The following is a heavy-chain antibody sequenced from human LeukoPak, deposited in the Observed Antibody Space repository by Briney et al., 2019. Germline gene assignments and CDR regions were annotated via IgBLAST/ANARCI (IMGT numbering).Heavy chain of an antibody. CDR1: GLTFRSYS. V-gene: IGHV3-21*01. CDR2: MSSGSRYI. Sequence: GGSLTLLCAASGLTFRSYSTTWVRHAPQRGLEWVSSMSSGSRYIYYAVPVRGRFTISRDNAKHSLYLILNSLRADDPAVLYFARDRPTGASRLFVVQWGQSPLVPVS. CDR3: ARDRPTGASRLFVVQ. D-gene: IGHD4-17*01. J-gene: IGHJ1*01.